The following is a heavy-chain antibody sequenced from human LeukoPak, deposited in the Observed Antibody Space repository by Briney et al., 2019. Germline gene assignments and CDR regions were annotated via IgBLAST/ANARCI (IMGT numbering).Heavy chain of an antibody. J-gene: IGHJ4*02. V-gene: IGHV7-4-1*02. Sequence: ASVKVSCKASGYTFTGYYMHWVRQAPGQGLEWMGWINTNTGNPTYAQGFTGWFVFSLDTSVSTAYLQISSLKAEDTAVYYCARVVRWLIRPYYFDYWGQGTLVTVSS. CDR3: ARVVRWLIRPYYFDY. D-gene: IGHD6-19*01. CDR1: GYTFTGYY. CDR2: INTNTGNP.